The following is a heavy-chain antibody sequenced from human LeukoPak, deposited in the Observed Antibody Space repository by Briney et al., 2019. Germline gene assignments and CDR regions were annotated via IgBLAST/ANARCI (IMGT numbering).Heavy chain of an antibody. Sequence: GESLKISCKGSGYSFTSYWIGWVRQMPGKGLEWMGIIYPGDSDTRYSPSFQGQVTISADKSISTAYLQWSSLKASDTAMYYCARLAQYCSGGSCWYSWFDPWGQGTLSPSPQ. V-gene: IGHV5-51*01. J-gene: IGHJ5*02. CDR3: ARLAQYCSGGSCWYSWFDP. CDR2: IYPGDSDT. D-gene: IGHD2-15*01. CDR1: GYSFTSYW.